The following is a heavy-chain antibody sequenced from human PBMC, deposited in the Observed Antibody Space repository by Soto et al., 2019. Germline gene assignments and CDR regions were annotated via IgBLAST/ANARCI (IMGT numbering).Heavy chain of an antibody. CDR2: IKQDGSEK. CDR1: GFTFSSYW. D-gene: IGHD2-15*01. Sequence: DVQLVESGGGLVQPGGSLRLSCAASGFTFSSYWMSWVRQAPGKGLEWVANIKQDGSEKYYVDSVKGRFTISRDNAKNSLYLQMNSLRAEDTAVYYCARDLKYCSGGSCYFDAFDIWGQGTMVTVSS. CDR3: ARDLKYCSGGSCYFDAFDI. V-gene: IGHV3-7*01. J-gene: IGHJ3*02.